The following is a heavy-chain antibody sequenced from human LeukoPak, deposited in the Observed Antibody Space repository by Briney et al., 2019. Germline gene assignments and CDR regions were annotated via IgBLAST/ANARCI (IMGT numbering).Heavy chain of an antibody. CDR2: IRYDGSNK. D-gene: IGHD3-10*01. V-gene: IGHV3-30*02. J-gene: IGHJ4*02. CDR3: AKDRPLTYGSGSYFDY. CDR1: GFTFSSYG. Sequence: PGGSLRLSCAASGFTFSSYGMHWVRQAPGKGLEWVAFIRYDGSNKYYADSVKGRFTISRDNSKNTLYLQMNSLRAEDTAVYYCAKDRPLTYGSGSYFDYWGQGTLVTVSS.